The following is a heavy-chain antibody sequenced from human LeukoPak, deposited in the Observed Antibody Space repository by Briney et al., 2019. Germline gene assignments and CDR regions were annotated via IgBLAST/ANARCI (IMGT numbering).Heavy chain of an antibody. CDR3: ARGQPPSYYDMDV. CDR2: VSYDGSNK. Sequence: GGSLRLSCAASGFTFSSYGIHWVRQAPGKGLEWVTFVSYDGSNKYYSDSVKGRFSVSRDNSKNTLYLQMSSLRAEDTALYYCARGQPPSYYDMDVWGQGTTVTVSS. D-gene: IGHD6-13*01. V-gene: IGHV3-30*03. CDR1: GFTFSSYG. J-gene: IGHJ6*02.